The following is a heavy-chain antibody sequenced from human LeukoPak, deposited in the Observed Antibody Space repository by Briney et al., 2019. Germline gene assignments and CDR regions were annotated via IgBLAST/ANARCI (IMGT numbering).Heavy chain of an antibody. J-gene: IGHJ4*02. V-gene: IGHV3-23*01. CDR3: AKGFSSGYSYGWTASYDY. Sequence: PGGSLRLSCAASGFTFSSYAMSWVRQAPGKGLEWVSAISGSGGSTYYADSVKGRFTISRDNSKNTLYLQMNSLRAEDTAVYYCAKGFSSGYSYGWTASYDYWGQGTLVTVSS. CDR2: ISGSGGST. CDR1: GFTFSSYA. D-gene: IGHD5-18*01.